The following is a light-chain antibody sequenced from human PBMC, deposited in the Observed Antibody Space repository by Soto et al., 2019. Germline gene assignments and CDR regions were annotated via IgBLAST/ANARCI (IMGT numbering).Light chain of an antibody. CDR2: EVT. Sequence: QSVLTQPASVSGSPGQSITISCTGTRRDGGGYNYVSWYQQYPVKSPKLLIYEVTHRPSVVSNRFSGSKSGNTASLTISGLQAEDEADYYCSSYTISNTLPFVFGTGTTVTVL. CDR3: SSYTISNTLPFV. J-gene: IGLJ1*01. V-gene: IGLV2-14*01. CDR1: RRDGGGYNY.